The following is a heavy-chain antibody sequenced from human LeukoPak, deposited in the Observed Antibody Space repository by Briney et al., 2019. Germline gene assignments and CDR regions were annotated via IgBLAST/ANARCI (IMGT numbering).Heavy chain of an antibody. J-gene: IGHJ5*02. D-gene: IGHD6-19*01. CDR3: AKDLGGQWLVFWFDP. V-gene: IGHV3-33*06. Sequence: GSLRLSCAASGFTFSTYGMHWVRQAPGKGLEWVAVIWYDGSNKYYADSVKGRFNISRDNSKNTLYLQMNSLRAEDTAVYYCAKDLGGQWLVFWFDPWGQGTLVTVSS. CDR2: IWYDGSNK. CDR1: GFTFSTYG.